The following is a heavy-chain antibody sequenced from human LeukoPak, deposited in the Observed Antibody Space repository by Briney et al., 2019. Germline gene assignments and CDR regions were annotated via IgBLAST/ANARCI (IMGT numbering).Heavy chain of an antibody. J-gene: IGHJ4*02. CDR2: IYPGDSHT. CDR3: ARGFFYDSPGVLDY. CDR1: EYSFTSYW. V-gene: IGHV5-51*01. D-gene: IGHD3-22*01. Sequence: GESLKTSCKGSEYSFTSYWVGWVRQMPGKGLEWMGVIYPGDSHTRYSPSFQGQVTISVDKSISTAYLQWSSLRASDTAMYYCARGFFYDSPGVLDYGARGPLVT.